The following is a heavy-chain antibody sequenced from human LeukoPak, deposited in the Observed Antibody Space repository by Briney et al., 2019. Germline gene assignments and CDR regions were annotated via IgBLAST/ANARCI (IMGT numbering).Heavy chain of an antibody. J-gene: IGHJ6*03. CDR3: AKDSQWLSNYYYYYMDV. CDR2: ISSSSSYI. Sequence: GGSLRLSCAASGFIFSTYNMNWVRQAPGKGLEWVSSISSSSSYIYYADSVKGRFTISRDNSKNTLYLQMNSLRAEDTAVYYCAKDSQWLSNYYYYYMDVWGKGTTVTISS. CDR1: GFIFSTYN. V-gene: IGHV3-21*04. D-gene: IGHD6-19*01.